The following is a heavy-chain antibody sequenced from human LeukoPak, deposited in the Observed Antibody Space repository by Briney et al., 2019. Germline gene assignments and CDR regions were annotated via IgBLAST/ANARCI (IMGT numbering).Heavy chain of an antibody. V-gene: IGHV4-31*03. CDR3: ARSVDTAMVPFDY. Sequence: SETLSLTCTVSGGSISSGGYYWSWIRQHPGKGLEWIGYIYYSGSTYYNPSLKSRVTISVDTSKNQFSLKLSSVTAADTAVYYCARSVDTAMVPFDYWGQGTLVTVSS. D-gene: IGHD5-18*01. CDR1: GGSISSGGYY. CDR2: IYYSGST. J-gene: IGHJ4*02.